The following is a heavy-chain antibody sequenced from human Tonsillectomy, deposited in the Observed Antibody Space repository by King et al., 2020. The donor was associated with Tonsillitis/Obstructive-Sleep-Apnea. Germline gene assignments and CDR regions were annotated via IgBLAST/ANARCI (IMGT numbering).Heavy chain of an antibody. J-gene: IGHJ6*03. V-gene: IGHV3-30*04. Sequence: VQLVESGGGVVQPGRSLRLSCAASGFTFSSYAMHWVRQAPGKGLEWVAVISYDGSNTYYADSVKGRFTISRDNSKNTLYLQMNSLRAEDTAVYYCARPPTYWSSVSCYSWYYYYMDVWGEGNTVTVSS. CDR3: ARPPTYWSSVSCYSWYYYYMDV. D-gene: IGHD2-15*01. CDR2: ISYDGSNT. CDR1: GFTFSSYA.